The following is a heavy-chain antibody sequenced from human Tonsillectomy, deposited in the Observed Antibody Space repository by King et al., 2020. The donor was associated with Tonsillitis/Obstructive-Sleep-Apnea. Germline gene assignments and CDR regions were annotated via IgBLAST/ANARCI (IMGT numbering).Heavy chain of an antibody. J-gene: IGHJ3*02. CDR3: AGFRDRAFDI. V-gene: IGHV3-33*08. Sequence: QVQLVESGGGVVQPGRSLRLSCAASGFTFSSYAMHWVRQAPGKGLEWVAVIWFDGTIKYYADSVKGRFTISRDNSKKSLYLQMNSLRADDTAVYYCAGFRDRAFDIWGQGTMVTVSS. CDR1: GFTFSSYA. D-gene: IGHD5-24*01. CDR2: IWFDGTIK.